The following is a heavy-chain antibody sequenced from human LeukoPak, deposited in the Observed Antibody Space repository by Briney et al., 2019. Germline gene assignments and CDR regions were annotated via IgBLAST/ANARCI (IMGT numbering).Heavy chain of an antibody. Sequence: PSETLSLTCTVSGSSISSGDYYWSWFRQPPGRGLEWIGYIYYSGSTYYNPSLKSRVTISVDTSKNQFSLKLSSVTAADTAVYYCARVNSIMITFGGVIANALDIWGQGTMVTVSS. V-gene: IGHV4-30-4*01. CDR2: IYYSGST. CDR3: ARVNSIMITFGGVIANALDI. D-gene: IGHD3-16*02. J-gene: IGHJ3*02. CDR1: GSSISSGDYY.